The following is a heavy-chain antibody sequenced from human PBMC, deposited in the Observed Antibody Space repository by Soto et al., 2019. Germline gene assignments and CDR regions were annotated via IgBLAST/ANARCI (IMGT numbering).Heavy chain of an antibody. J-gene: IGHJ6*02. D-gene: IGHD2-2*03. CDR2: IIPIFGTA. V-gene: IGHV1-69*12. CDR3: ARMDIVLVPAATTDYYYYGMDV. Sequence: QVQLVQSGAEVKKPGSSVKVSCKASGGTFSSYAISWVRQAPGQRLEWMGGIIPIFGTANYAQKFQGRVTITADESTSTAYMELSSLRSEDTAVYYCARMDIVLVPAATTDYYYYGMDVWGQGTTVTVSS. CDR1: GGTFSSYA.